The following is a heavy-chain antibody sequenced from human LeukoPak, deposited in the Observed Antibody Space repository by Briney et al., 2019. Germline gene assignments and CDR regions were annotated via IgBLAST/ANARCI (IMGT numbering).Heavy chain of an antibody. CDR1: GGSISGYY. Sequence: SETLSLTCSVSGGSISGYYWSWIRQPPEKGLEWIGEIHHYGTTNYNPSLKSRVTILIDTSKNQFSLKLNSVTAADTAVYYCARTYQSTVPGIAGAGTFDYWGQGILVTVSS. CDR2: IHHYGTT. V-gene: IGHV4-34*01. CDR3: ARTYQSTVPGIAGAGTFDY. J-gene: IGHJ4*02. D-gene: IGHD6-13*01.